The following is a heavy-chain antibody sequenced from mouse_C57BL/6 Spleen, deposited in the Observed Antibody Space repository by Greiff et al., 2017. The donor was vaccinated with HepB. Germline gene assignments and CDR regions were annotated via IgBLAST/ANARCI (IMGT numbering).Heavy chain of an antibody. CDR3: ARQGASYYYGSSSYGYFDV. J-gene: IGHJ1*03. D-gene: IGHD1-1*01. Sequence: EVMLVESGGGLVKPGGSLKLSCAASGFTFSSYTMSWVRQTPEKRLEWVATISGGGGNTYYPDSVKGRFTISRDNAKNTLYLQMSSLRSEDTALYYCARQGASYYYGSSSYGYFDVWGTGTTVTVSS. CDR1: GFTFSSYT. V-gene: IGHV5-9*01. CDR2: ISGGGGNT.